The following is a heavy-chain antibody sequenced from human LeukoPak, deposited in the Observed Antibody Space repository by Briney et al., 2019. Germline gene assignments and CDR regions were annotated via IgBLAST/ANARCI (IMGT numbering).Heavy chain of an antibody. J-gene: IGHJ4*02. V-gene: IGHV1-18*01. Sequence: ASVKVSCKASGSTFTSYGISWVRQAPGQGLEWMGWISAYNGNTSYAQKLQGRVTMTTDTSTSTAYMELRSLRSDDTAVYYCARDLDIVATKETDYWGQGTLVTVSS. D-gene: IGHD5-12*01. CDR2: ISAYNGNT. CDR1: GSTFTSYG. CDR3: ARDLDIVATKETDY.